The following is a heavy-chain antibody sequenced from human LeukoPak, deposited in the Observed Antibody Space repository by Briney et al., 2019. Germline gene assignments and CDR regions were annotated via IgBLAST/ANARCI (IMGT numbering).Heavy chain of an antibody. Sequence: GGSLRLSCAASGFTFSDYDMHWVRQVIGKGLEWVSAIGTAGQIYYPGSVKGRFTISRENAKNSLYLQVDSLRAGDTAVYYCARPRAVAGTGFFDYWGQGTLVTVSS. D-gene: IGHD6-19*01. J-gene: IGHJ4*02. CDR3: ARPRAVAGTGFFDY. CDR1: GFTFSDYD. CDR2: IGTAGQI. V-gene: IGHV3-13*01.